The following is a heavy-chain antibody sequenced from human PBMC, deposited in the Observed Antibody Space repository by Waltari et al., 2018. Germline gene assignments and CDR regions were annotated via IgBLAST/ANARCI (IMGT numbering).Heavy chain of an antibody. CDR1: GFPFNNYG. J-gene: IGHJ4*02. D-gene: IGHD1-26*01. V-gene: IGHV3-30*02. CDR3: AKDAGGSYTNFDY. Sequence: QVQLVESGGGVVQPGGSLRLSCAASGFPFNNYGMHWVRQAPGKGLEWVAFIRDDGSNKYDADSVKGRFTISRDNSKNTLYLQMNSLRAEDTAVYYCAKDAGGSYTNFDYWGQGTLVTVSS. CDR2: IRDDGSNK.